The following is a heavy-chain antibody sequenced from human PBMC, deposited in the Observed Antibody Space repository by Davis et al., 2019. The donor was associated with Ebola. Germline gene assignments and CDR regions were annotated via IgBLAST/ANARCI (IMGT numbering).Heavy chain of an antibody. D-gene: IGHD4-17*01. V-gene: IGHV1-69*06. Sequence: SVKVSCKASGGTFSSYAITWVRQAPGQGLEWMGGIIPIFGTANYAQKFQGRVTITADKSTSTAYMELSSLRSEDTAVYYCARALRIEGYYYYGMDVWGQGTTVTVSS. CDR3: ARALRIEGYYYYGMDV. CDR1: GGTFSSYA. J-gene: IGHJ6*02. CDR2: IIPIFGTA.